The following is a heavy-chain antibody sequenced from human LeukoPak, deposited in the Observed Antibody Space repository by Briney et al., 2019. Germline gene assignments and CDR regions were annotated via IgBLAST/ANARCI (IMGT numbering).Heavy chain of an antibody. CDR2: ISSRGTTI. J-gene: IGHJ6*04. CDR3: AELGITMIGGV. V-gene: IGHV3-48*01. CDR1: GFSFSGYD. Sequence: GGSLRLSCAASGFSFSGYDMNWVRQAPGKGPEWVSYISSRGTTIYYADSVKGRFAISRDNAKKSLDLQMNSLRAEDTAVYYCAELGITMIGGVWGKGTTVTISS. D-gene: IGHD3-10*02.